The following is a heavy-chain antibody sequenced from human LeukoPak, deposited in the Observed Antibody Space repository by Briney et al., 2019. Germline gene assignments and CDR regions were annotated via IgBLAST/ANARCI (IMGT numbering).Heavy chain of an antibody. D-gene: IGHD6-25*01. CDR1: GFSFSSYE. CDR2: ISASGTLT. Sequence: RTGGSLRLSCAASGFSFSSYEMNWVRQAPGKGLEWISYISASGTLTHYADSVEGRFAVSRDNARNSLYLQMNNLRGEDTAVYYCARDGTPTYSSGWVYMDVWGKGTTVTISS. CDR3: ARDGTPTYSSGWVYMDV. J-gene: IGHJ6*04. V-gene: IGHV3-48*03.